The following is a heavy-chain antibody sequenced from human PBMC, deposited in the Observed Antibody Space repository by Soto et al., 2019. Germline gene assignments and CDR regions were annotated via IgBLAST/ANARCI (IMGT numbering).Heavy chain of an antibody. D-gene: IGHD3-22*01. CDR2: INPNSGST. Sequence: ASVKVSCKASGYTFAGYYMHWVRQAPGQGLEWMGWINPNSGSTNYAQKLQGRVTMTTDTSTSTAYMELRSLRSDDTAVYYCAASYYYDSSGYYSARDYYYGMDVWGQGTTVT. V-gene: IGHV1-2*02. J-gene: IGHJ6*02. CDR1: GYTFAGYY. CDR3: AASYYYDSSGYYSARDYYYGMDV.